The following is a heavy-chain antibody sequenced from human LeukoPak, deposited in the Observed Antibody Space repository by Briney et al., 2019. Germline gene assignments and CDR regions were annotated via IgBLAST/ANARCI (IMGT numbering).Heavy chain of an antibody. D-gene: IGHD5-12*01. V-gene: IGHV3-66*01. CDR1: EFSVGSNY. J-gene: IGHJ4*02. Sequence: GGSLRLSCAASEFSVGSNYMTWVRQAPGKGLEWVSLIYSGGSTSYADSVKGRFTISRDNSKNTLYLQMNSLRAEDRAVYYGARGPSGYHNTGGQGTLVTVST. CDR2: IYSGGST. CDR3: ARGPSGYHNT.